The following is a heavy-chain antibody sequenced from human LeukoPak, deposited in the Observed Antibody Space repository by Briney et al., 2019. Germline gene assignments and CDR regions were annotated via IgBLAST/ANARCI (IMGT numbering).Heavy chain of an antibody. J-gene: IGHJ4*02. Sequence: GGSLRLSCVASGFTFGKYWMSWVRQAPGKGLEWVANIKLDGSEKNYVDSVKGRFTISRDNAQNSLYLQMNSLRAEDTAVYYCARTETTFDYWGQGTLVTVSS. D-gene: IGHD1-7*01. CDR1: GFTFGKYW. V-gene: IGHV3-7*03. CDR3: ARTETTFDY. CDR2: IKLDGSEK.